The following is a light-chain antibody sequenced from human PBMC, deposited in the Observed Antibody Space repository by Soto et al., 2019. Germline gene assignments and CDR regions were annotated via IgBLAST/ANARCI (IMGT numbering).Light chain of an antibody. CDR2: GSN. Sequence: QSVLTQPPSASGTPGQRVTISCYGSSPNIGGNDVYWYQQLPGTAPKLLIYGSNQRPSGVPDRFSDSKSGTSASLAISGLRPEEEADYYCAAWDDSLRGPVFGGGTQLTVL. V-gene: IGLV1-47*01. J-gene: IGLJ2*01. CDR3: AAWDDSLRGPV. CDR1: SPNIGGND.